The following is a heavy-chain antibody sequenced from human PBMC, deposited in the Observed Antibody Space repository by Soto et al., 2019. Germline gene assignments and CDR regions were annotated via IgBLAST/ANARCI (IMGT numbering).Heavy chain of an antibody. Sequence: SETLSLTCAVYGGSFSGYYWSWIRQPPGKGLEWIGEINHSGSTNYNPSLKSRVTISVDTSKNQFSLKLSSVTAADTAVYYCARGRRLRQLVLCGWFDPWGQGTLVTVSS. V-gene: IGHV4-34*01. CDR1: GGSFSGYY. J-gene: IGHJ5*02. CDR3: ARGRRLRQLVLCGWFDP. CDR2: INHSGST. D-gene: IGHD6-13*01.